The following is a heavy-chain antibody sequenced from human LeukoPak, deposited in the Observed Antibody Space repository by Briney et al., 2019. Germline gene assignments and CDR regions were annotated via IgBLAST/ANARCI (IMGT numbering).Heavy chain of an antibody. Sequence: PGGSLRLSCAASEFSVGSNYMTWVRQAPGKGLEWVSLIYSGGSTYYADSVKGRFTISRDNSKNTLYLQMNSLRAEDTAVYYCAKDRVVVRRGYFDYWGQGTLVTVSS. V-gene: IGHV3-66*01. J-gene: IGHJ4*02. CDR2: IYSGGST. CDR1: EFSVGSNY. D-gene: IGHD3-22*01. CDR3: AKDRVVVRRGYFDY.